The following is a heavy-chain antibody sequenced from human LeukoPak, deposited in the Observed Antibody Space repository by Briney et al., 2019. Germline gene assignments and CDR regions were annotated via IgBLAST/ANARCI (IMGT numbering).Heavy chain of an antibody. V-gene: IGHV4-4*07. CDR2: IYSTGST. Sequence: YPSETLSLTCTVSGGSISSYYWSWIRQPAGKGLECIGRIYSTGSTNYNPSLKSRVTMSVDTSKNQFSLRLRSVTAADTAVYYCARQIASAGTAGFDFWGQGALVTASS. CDR1: GGSISSYY. J-gene: IGHJ4*02. CDR3: ARQIASAGTAGFDF. D-gene: IGHD6-13*01.